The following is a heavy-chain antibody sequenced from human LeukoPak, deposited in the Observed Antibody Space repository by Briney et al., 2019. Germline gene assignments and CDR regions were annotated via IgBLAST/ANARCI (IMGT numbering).Heavy chain of an antibody. CDR2: LSDTDT. CDR1: GLAFSTYA. D-gene: IGHD2/OR15-2a*01. Sequence: GGSLRLSCPASGLAFSTYAMGWVRQAPGKGLEWVSTLSDTDTHYADSVKGRFTIFRDNSRNTLYLQMNSLRDEDTAVYYCAKYLSRHFDYWGLGTLVTVSS. V-gene: IGHV3-23*01. J-gene: IGHJ4*02. CDR3: AKYLSRHFDY.